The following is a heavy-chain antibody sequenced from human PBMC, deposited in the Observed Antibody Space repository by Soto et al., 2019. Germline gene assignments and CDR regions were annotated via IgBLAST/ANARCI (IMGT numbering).Heavy chain of an antibody. CDR2: IDPRDSYV. Sequence: GESLKISCTGFGYTFTTFWISWVRQMPGKGLEWMGRIDPRDSYVNYSPSFQGHVTISLDKSISTAYLQWGSLKASDTAMYYCARLFCSTTTCDSWFDPWGQGTLVTVS. CDR3: ARLFCSTTTCDSWFDP. D-gene: IGHD2-2*01. V-gene: IGHV5-10-1*01. CDR1: GYTFTTFW. J-gene: IGHJ5*02.